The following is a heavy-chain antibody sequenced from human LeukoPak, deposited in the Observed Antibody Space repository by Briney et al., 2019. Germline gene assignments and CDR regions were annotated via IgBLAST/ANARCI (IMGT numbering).Heavy chain of an antibody. CDR2: IYYSGST. CDR1: GGSISSSSYY. CDR3: ARETGIAAAGTFWFDP. J-gene: IGHJ5*02. Sequence: SETLSLTCTVSGGSISSSSYYWGWIRQPSGKGLEWIGSIYYSGSTYYNPSLKSRVTISVDTSKNQFSLKLSSVTAADTAVYYCARETGIAAAGTFWFDPWGQGTLVTVSS. V-gene: IGHV4-39*02. D-gene: IGHD6-13*01.